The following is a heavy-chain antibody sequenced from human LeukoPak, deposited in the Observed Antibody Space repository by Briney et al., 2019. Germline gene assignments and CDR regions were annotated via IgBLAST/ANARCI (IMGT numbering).Heavy chain of an antibody. D-gene: IGHD1-26*01. CDR3: TRDPIVGATAAYYYYGMDV. CDR2: IRSKAYGGTT. CDR1: GFTFSTNW. J-gene: IGHJ6*02. Sequence: PGGSLRFSCAASGFTFSTNWMGWVRQAPGKGLEWVGFIRSKAYGGTTEYAASVKGRFTISRDDSKSIAYLQMNSLKTEDTAVYYCTRDPIVGATAAYYYYGMDVWGQGTTVTVSS. V-gene: IGHV3-49*04.